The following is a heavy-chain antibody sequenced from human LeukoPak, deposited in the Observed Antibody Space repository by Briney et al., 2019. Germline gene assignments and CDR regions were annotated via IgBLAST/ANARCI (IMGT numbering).Heavy chain of an antibody. V-gene: IGHV3-21*01. CDR3: VRLRRNSDTSGYYYYYDF. D-gene: IGHD3-22*01. CDR1: GYTFSSFS. Sequence: PGGSLRLPCVASGYTFSSFSINWVRQAPGKGLEWVSSISVRSNYIYYADSVRGRFSISRDDARDSLFLQMNSLRAEDTAVYYCVRLRRNSDTSGYYYYYDFWGQGTLVTVSS. J-gene: IGHJ4*02. CDR2: ISVRSNYI.